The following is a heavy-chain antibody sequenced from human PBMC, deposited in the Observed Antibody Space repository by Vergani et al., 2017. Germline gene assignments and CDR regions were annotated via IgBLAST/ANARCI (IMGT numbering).Heavy chain of an antibody. D-gene: IGHD3-16*01. Sequence: QVQLVESAGGVVQPGGSLRLSCAASGFTFSNFGMHWIRQAPGKGLEWVAVISNDGSKKYYADSVKGRFTISRDNSKNTLDLKMNSLRTQDTAVYYCAKAGSVTWGSLQYNINMDFWGKGAKVTVS. CDR1: GFTFSNFG. J-gene: IGHJ6*03. CDR2: ISNDGSKK. CDR3: AKAGSVTWGSLQYNINMDF. V-gene: IGHV3-30*18.